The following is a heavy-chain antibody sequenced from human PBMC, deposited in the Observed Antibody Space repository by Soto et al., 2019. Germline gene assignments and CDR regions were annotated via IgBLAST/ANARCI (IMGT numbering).Heavy chain of an antibody. V-gene: IGHV4-59*11. D-gene: IGHD6-19*01. CDR2: IYHSGGT. Sequence: QVQLHESGPGLVKPSEPLSLTCTVSGDSISSHYWSWIRQPPGKGLEWIGHIYHSGGTRYNPSLRSRVTISVDTSKTQFSLKLRSVTGADTAVYYCAKNVAVAGFCLDPWGQGILITVSS. CDR1: GDSISSHY. J-gene: IGHJ5*02. CDR3: AKNVAVAGFCLDP.